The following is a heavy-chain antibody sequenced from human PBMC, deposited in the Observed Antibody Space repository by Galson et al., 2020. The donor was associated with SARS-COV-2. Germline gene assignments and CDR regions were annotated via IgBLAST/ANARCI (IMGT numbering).Heavy chain of an antibody. D-gene: IGHD1-26*01. Sequence: TGGSLRLSCAASGFIFSDYGLHWVRQAPGKGLEWVAVISNAGSEKYYGDSVKGRFTISRDNSKNTLYLQMNSLRAEDTAVYYCAKGGGSYYLPFDPWGQGTLVTVSS. J-gene: IGHJ5*02. CDR3: AKGGGSYYLPFDP. CDR1: GFIFSDYG. CDR2: ISNAGSEK. V-gene: IGHV3-30*18.